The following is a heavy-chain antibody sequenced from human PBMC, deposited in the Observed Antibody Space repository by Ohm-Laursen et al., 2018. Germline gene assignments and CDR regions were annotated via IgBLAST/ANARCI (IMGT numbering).Heavy chain of an antibody. Sequence: GTLSLTCTVSGGSISRYFWSWIRQPPGKALEWIGYIHQSGSTNYNPSLRSRVTISVDTSKNQVSLKLSSVTAADTAVYYCARLDYDILTGYMVLDVWGQGTTVTVSS. CDR3: ARLDYDILTGYMVLDV. CDR2: IHQSGST. V-gene: IGHV4-59*01. D-gene: IGHD3-9*01. J-gene: IGHJ6*02. CDR1: GGSISRYF.